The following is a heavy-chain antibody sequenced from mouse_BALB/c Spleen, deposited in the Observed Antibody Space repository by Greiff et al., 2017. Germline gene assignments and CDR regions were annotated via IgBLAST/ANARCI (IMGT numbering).Heavy chain of an antibody. Sequence: VKLMESGAELAKPGASVKMSCKASGYTFTSYWMHWVKQRPGQGLEWIGYINPSTGYTEYNQKFKDKATLTADKSSSTAYMQLSSLTSEDSAVYYCARWLVGDYWGQGTSVTVSS. CDR3: ARWLVGDY. CDR2: INPSTGYT. CDR1: GYTFTSYW. J-gene: IGHJ4*01. V-gene: IGHV1-7*01. D-gene: IGHD6-2*01.